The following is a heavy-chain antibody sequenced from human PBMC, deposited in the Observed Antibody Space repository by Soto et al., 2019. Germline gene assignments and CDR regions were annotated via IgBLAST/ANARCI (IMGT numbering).Heavy chain of an antibody. CDR1: GYSVYSYW. V-gene: IGHV5-51*01. D-gene: IGHD6-19*01. CDR3: TRVLYASAWYCIDY. Sequence: PGESLKISCKGSGYSVYSYWIAWVRQMPGKGLEWMGIIYPGDSDTRYSPSFEGQVTISADKSISTAYLQWSSLKASDTAMYYCTRVLYASAWYCIDYWGQGTLVTVSS. J-gene: IGHJ4*02. CDR2: IYPGDSDT.